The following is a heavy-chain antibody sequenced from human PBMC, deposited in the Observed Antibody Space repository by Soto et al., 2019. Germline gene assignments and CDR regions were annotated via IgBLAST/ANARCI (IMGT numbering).Heavy chain of an antibody. CDR1: GFTFGDYA. CDR3: TRGVWSSDPSIVVVPAAIRLHYYYGMDV. D-gene: IGHD2-2*02. CDR2: IRSKAYGGTT. V-gene: IGHV3-49*03. Sequence: PGGSLRLSCTASGFTFGDYAMSWFRQAPGKGLEWVGFIRSKAYGGTTEYAASVKGRFTISRDDSKSIAYLQMNSLKTEDTAVYYCTRGVWSSDPSIVVVPAAIRLHYYYGMDVWGQWTTVTVSS. J-gene: IGHJ6*02.